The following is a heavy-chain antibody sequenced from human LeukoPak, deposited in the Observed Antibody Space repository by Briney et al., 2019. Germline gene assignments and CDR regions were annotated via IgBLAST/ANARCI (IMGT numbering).Heavy chain of an antibody. CDR2: ISSSSSYI. CDR1: GFTFSSYS. J-gene: IGHJ5*02. Sequence: GGSLRLSCAASGFTFSSYSMNWVRQAPGKGLEWVSSISSSSSYIYYADSVKGRFTISRDNAKNSLYLQMNSLRAEDTAVYYCARGKRITIFGVVIRPSRFDNWFDPWGQGTLVTVSS. V-gene: IGHV3-21*01. D-gene: IGHD3-3*01. CDR3: ARGKRITIFGVVIRPSRFDNWFDP.